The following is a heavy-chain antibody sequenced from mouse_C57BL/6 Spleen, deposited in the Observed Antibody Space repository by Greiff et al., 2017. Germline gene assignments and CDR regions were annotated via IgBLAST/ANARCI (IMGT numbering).Heavy chain of an antibody. J-gene: IGHJ1*03. CDR1: GFTFSSYA. CDR3: TRDQAVVVNWYVDV. CDR2: ISSGGDYI. V-gene: IGHV5-9-1*02. D-gene: IGHD1-1*01. Sequence: EVKLVESGEGLVKPGGSLKLSCAASGFTFSSYAMSWVRQTPEKRLEWVAYISSGGDYIYYADTVKGRFTISRDNARNTLYLQMSSLKSEDTAMYYCTRDQAVVVNWYVDVWGTGTTVTVSS.